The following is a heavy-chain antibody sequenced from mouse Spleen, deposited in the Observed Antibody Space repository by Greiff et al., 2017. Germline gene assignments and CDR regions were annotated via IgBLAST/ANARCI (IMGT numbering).Heavy chain of an antibody. CDR1: GYTFTDYY. D-gene: IGHD1-1*01. Sequence: EVQLQQSGPVLVKPGASVKMSCKASGYTFTDYYMNWVKQSHGKSLEWIGVINPYNGGTSYNQKFKGKATLTVDKSSSTAYMELNSLTSEDSAVYYCARFYYYGWYFDVWGTGTTVTVSS. J-gene: IGHJ1*03. CDR3: ARFYYYGWYFDV. V-gene: IGHV1-19*01. CDR2: INPYNGGT.